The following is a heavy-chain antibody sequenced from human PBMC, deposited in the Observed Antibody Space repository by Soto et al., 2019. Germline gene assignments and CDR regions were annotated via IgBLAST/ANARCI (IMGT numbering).Heavy chain of an antibody. Sequence: ASVKVSGKASGYTCSNYEVNWLRQATGQGLEWMGWMNPGSGNTGYAHKFQGRVTMTRNISISTSYMELSRLGSDDTAIYYCARMASSGSLNWFDPWGQGTLVTVSS. CDR1: GYTCSNYE. V-gene: IGHV1-8*01. J-gene: IGHJ5*02. CDR2: MNPGSGNT. D-gene: IGHD3-10*01. CDR3: ARMASSGSLNWFDP.